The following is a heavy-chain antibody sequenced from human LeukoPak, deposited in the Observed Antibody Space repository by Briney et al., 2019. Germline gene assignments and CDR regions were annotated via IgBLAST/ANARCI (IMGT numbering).Heavy chain of an antibody. V-gene: IGHV3-23*01. CDR3: AKTVGQWLELYYYYGMDV. J-gene: IGHJ6*01. CDR2: ISGSGGST. D-gene: IGHD6-19*01. Sequence: GGSLRLSCAASGFTFSDYAMSWVRQAPGMGLEWVSAISGSGGSTYYADSVKGRFTISRDNSKNTLYLQMNSLRAEDTAVYYCAKTVGQWLELYYYYGMDVWGQGTTVTVSS. CDR1: GFTFSDYA.